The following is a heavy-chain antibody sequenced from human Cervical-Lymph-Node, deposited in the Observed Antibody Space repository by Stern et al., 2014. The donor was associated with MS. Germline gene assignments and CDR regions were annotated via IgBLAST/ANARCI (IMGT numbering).Heavy chain of an antibody. CDR3: ARLPYDFWSGYYLFDY. CDR2: IYCSGST. Sequence: QLQLQESGPGLVKPSQTLSLTCTVSGGTISSGGYYWSWIRQHPGKGLEWIGYIYCSGSTYYNPSLKSRVTISVDTSKNQFSLKLSSVTAADTAVYYCARLPYDFWSGYYLFDYWGQGTLVTVSS. V-gene: IGHV4-31*03. D-gene: IGHD3-3*01. CDR1: GGTISSGGYY. J-gene: IGHJ4*02.